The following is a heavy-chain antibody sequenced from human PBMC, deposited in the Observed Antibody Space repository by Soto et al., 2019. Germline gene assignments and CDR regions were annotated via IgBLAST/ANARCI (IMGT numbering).Heavy chain of an antibody. D-gene: IGHD5-18*01. CDR1: GGTFSSYA. V-gene: IGHV1-69*10. Sequence: ASVKVSCKASGGTFSSYAISWVRQAPGQGLEWMGGIIPIFGIANYTQKFQGRVTITADKSTSTAYMELSSLRSEDTVVYYCERDHKEGYTAMVGRFDYWGQGTLVTVSS. CDR2: IIPIFGIA. J-gene: IGHJ4*02. CDR3: ERDHKEGYTAMVGRFDY.